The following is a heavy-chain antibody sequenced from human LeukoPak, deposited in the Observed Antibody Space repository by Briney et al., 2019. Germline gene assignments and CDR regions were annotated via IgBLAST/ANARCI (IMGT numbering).Heavy chain of an antibody. CDR1: GGSISSGGYS. V-gene: IGHV4-31*03. CDR2: IYYSGST. CDR3: ARSVTGRSGYYYGMDV. J-gene: IGHJ6*02. D-gene: IGHD2-15*01. Sequence: SETLSLTCTVSGGSISSGGYSWSWIRQHPGKGLEWIGYIYYSGSTYYNPSLKSRVTISVDTSKNQFSLKLSSVTAADTAVYYCARSVTGRSGYYYGMDVWGQGTTVTVSS.